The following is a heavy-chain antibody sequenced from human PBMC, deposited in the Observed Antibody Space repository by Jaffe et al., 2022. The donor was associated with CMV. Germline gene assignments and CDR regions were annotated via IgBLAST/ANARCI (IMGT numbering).Heavy chain of an antibody. D-gene: IGHD5-18*01. V-gene: IGHV4-59*01. CDR3: AREAVDTAMVIYYFDY. CDR2: IYYSGST. Sequence: QVQLQESGPGLVKPSETLSLTCTVSGGSISSYYWSWIRQPPGKGLEWIGYIYYSGSTNYNPSLKSRVTISVDTSKNQFSLKLSSVTAADTAVYYCAREAVDTAMVIYYFDYWGQGTLVTVSS. J-gene: IGHJ4*02. CDR1: GGSISSYY.